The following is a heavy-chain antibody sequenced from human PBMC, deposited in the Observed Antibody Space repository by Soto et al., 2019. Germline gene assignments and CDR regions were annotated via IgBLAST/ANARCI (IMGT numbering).Heavy chain of an antibody. V-gene: IGHV4-59*01. CDR2: IYYSGST. D-gene: IGHD3-16*01. Sequence: TLSLTFNVSGGSLSSYYWSWIRQPPGKGLEWIGYIYYSGSTNYNPSLKSRVTISVDTSKNQFSLKLSSVTAADTAVYYCARDLGKYYFDYWGQGTLVTVS. J-gene: IGHJ4*02. CDR3: ARDLGKYYFDY. CDR1: GGSLSSYY.